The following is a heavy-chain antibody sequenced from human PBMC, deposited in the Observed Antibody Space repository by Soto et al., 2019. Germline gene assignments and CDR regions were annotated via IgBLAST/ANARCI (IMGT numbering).Heavy chain of an antibody. CDR3: AGGRYDILTGRYFDY. CDR1: GGSFSGYY. D-gene: IGHD3-9*01. V-gene: IGHV4-34*01. J-gene: IGHJ4*02. Sequence: SETLSLTCAVYGGSFSGYYWSWIRQPPGKGLEWIGEINHSGSTNYNPSLKSRVTISVDTSKNQFSLKLSSVTAADTAVYYCAGGRYDILTGRYFDYWGQGTLVTVS. CDR2: INHSGST.